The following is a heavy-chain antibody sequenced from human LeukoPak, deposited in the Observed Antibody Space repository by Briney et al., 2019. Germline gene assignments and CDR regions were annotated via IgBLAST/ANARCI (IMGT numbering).Heavy chain of an antibody. CDR3: ARDSSLITFGGVIAPNAFDI. CDR2: INHSGST. Sequence: SETLSLTCAVYGGSFSGYYWSWIRQLPGKGLEWIGEINHSGSTNYNPSLKSRVTISVDTSKNQFSLKLSSVTAADTAVYYCARDSSLITFGGVIAPNAFDIWGQGTMVTVSS. J-gene: IGHJ3*02. CDR1: GGSFSGYY. D-gene: IGHD3-16*02. V-gene: IGHV4-34*01.